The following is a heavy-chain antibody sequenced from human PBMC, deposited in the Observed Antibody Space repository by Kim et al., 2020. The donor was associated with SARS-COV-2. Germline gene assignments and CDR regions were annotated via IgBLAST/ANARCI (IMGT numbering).Heavy chain of an antibody. CDR2: ISSSSSYI. V-gene: IGHV3-21*01. D-gene: IGHD3-22*01. CDR3: ARDIRSPPSSSDSYY. Sequence: GGSLRLSCAASGFTFSSYSMNWVRQAPGKGLEWVSSISSSSSYIFYADSVKGRFTISRDNAKNSLYLQMNSLRAEDTAVYYCARDIRSPPSSSDSYYWGQGTLVTVSS. J-gene: IGHJ4*02. CDR1: GFTFSSYS.